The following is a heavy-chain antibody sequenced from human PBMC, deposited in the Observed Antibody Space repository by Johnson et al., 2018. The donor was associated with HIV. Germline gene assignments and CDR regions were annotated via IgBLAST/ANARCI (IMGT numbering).Heavy chain of an antibody. V-gene: IGHV3-66*01. CDR2: IYSGGST. CDR1: GFTVSSNY. Sequence: QLVASGGGLVKPGGSLRLSCAASGFTVSSNYMSWVRQAPGKGLEWVSVIYSGGSTSYADSVKGRFTISRDNSKNTLYLQMNSLRAEDTAVYYCARDWDYVHAPPAGPFDIWGQGTMVTVSS. D-gene: IGHD4-17*01. CDR3: ARDWDYVHAPPAGPFDI. J-gene: IGHJ3*02.